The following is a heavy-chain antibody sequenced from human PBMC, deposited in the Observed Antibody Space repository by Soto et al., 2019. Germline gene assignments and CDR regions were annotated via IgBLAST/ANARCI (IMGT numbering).Heavy chain of an antibody. J-gene: IGHJ6*02. D-gene: IGHD3-10*01. CDR3: ASYYGSGSYYKIGYYYYGMDV. CDR2: IIPIFGTA. CDR1: GGTFSSYA. Sequence: SVKVSCKASGGTFSSYAISWVRQAPGQGLEWMGGIIPIFGTANYAQKFQGRVTITADESTSTAYMELSSLRSEDTAVYYCASYYGSGSYYKIGYYYYGMDVWGQGXTVTVYS. V-gene: IGHV1-69*13.